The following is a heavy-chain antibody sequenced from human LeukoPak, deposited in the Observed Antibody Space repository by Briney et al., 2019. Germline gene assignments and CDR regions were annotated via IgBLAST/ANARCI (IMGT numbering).Heavy chain of an antibody. V-gene: IGHV1-18*01. CDR3: ARVYGSGSYAYSY. Sequence: ASVKVSCKASGYTFTGYYMHWVRQAPGQGLEWMGWISTSNGNSNYAQKFQGRVTMTTDTSTSTAYMELRSLRSDDTAVYYCARVYGSGSYAYSYWGQGTLVIVSS. CDR2: ISTSNGNS. CDR1: GYTFTGYY. D-gene: IGHD3-10*01. J-gene: IGHJ4*02.